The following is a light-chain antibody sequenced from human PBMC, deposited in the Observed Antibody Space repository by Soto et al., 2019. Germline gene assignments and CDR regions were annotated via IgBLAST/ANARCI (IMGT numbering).Light chain of an antibody. CDR1: SSDVGGYNY. Sequence: QSAXTQPASVSGSPGQSITISCTGTSSDVGGYNYVSWYQHHPGKAPKLIIYDVSNRPSGVSIRFSGSKSDNTASLTISGLQPEDEADYHCSSYTTSNTRQIVFGTGTKVTVL. CDR2: DVS. V-gene: IGLV2-14*03. CDR3: SSYTTSNTRQIV. J-gene: IGLJ1*01.